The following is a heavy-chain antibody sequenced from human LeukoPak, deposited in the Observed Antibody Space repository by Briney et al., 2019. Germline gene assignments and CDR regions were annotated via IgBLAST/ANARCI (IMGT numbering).Heavy chain of an antibody. CDR2: ISGSGGRT. D-gene: IGHD3-22*01. CDR3: AKRGVVIRVILVGFHKEAYYFDF. J-gene: IGHJ4*02. Sequence: GGSLRLSCAVSGITLSNYGMSWVRQAPGKGLEWVAGISGSGGRTNYADSVKGRFTISRDNPKNTLYLQMNSLRAEDTAVYFCAKRGVVIRVILVGFHKEAYYFDFWGQGTLVTVSS. CDR1: GITLSNYG. V-gene: IGHV3-23*01.